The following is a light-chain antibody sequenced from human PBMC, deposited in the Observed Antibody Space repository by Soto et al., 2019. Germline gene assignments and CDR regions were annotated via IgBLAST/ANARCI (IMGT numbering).Light chain of an antibody. J-gene: IGKJ4*01. CDR3: QQYNNWPLT. CDR2: AVS. V-gene: IGKV3-15*01. Sequence: ETVMTQSPDTLSVSPGESATLSCRASQKINNNFAWYQQRPGQAPRLLIYAVSTRATGIPARFSGSGSGTEFTLTISSLRSEDFAVYYCQQYNNWPLTFGGGTKVDI. CDR1: QKINNN.